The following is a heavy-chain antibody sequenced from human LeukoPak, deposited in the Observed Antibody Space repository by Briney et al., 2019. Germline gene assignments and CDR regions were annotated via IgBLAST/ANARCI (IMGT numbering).Heavy chain of an antibody. D-gene: IGHD3-22*01. V-gene: IGHV1-18*01. CDR2: ISAYNGNT. Sequence: ASVKVSCKASGYTFTSYGISWVRQAPGQGLEWMGWISAYNGNTNYAQKLQGRVTMTTDTSTSTAYMELRSLRSDDTAVYYCASHNYYDSSGYYYGAFDIWGQGTMVTVSS. J-gene: IGHJ3*02. CDR3: ASHNYYDSSGYYYGAFDI. CDR1: GYTFTSYG.